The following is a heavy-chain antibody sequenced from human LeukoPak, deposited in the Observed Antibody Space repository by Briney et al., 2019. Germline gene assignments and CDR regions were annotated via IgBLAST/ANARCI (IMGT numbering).Heavy chain of an antibody. CDR1: GFTFDDYA. CDR3: AKDKAGYYDSSGSADI. V-gene: IGHV3-9*01. Sequence: GGSLRLSCAASGFTFDDYAMHWVRQAPGKGLEWVSGISWNSGSIGYADSVKGRFTISRDNAKNSLYLQMNSLRAEDTALYYCAKDKAGYYDSSGSADIWGQGTMVTVSS. D-gene: IGHD3-22*01. J-gene: IGHJ3*02. CDR2: ISWNSGSI.